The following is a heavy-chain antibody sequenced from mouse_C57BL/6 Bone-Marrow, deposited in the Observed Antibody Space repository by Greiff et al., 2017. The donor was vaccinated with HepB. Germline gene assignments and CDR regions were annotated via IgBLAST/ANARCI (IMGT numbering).Heavy chain of an antibody. D-gene: IGHD2-3*01. V-gene: IGHV14-2*01. CDR1: GFNIKDYY. J-gene: IGHJ3*01. Sequence: EVKLKQSGAELVKPGASVKLSCTASGFNIKDYYMHWVKQRTEQGLEWIGRIDPEDGETKYAPKFQGKATITADTSSNTAYLKLSSLTSEDTAVYYCACIYDGPRFAYWGQGTLVTVSA. CDR3: ACIYDGPRFAY. CDR2: IDPEDGET.